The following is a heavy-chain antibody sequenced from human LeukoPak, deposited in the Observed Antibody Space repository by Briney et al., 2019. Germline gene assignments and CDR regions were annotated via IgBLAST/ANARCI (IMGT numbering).Heavy chain of an antibody. V-gene: IGHV3-30-3*01. CDR1: GFTFRNYV. J-gene: IGHJ4*02. CDR3: ARATDTNYFDF. D-gene: IGHD1-26*01. CDR2: TSSDLNVK. Sequence: GGSLRLSCAASGFTFRNYVIHWVRQAPGKGLEWVAVTSSDLNVKLYADSVKGRFTISRDNSRSTLYLQMNSLRPEDTAIYYCARATDTNYFDFWGQGTLLTVSS.